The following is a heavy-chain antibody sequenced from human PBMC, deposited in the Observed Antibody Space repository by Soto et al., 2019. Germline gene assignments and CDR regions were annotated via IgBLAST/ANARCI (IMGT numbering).Heavy chain of an antibody. CDR3: ARDSRQLTQGWFDP. CDR1: GGSISSGGYY. Sequence: QVQLQESGPGLVKPSQTLSLTCTVSGGSISSGGYYWSWIRQHPGRGLEGIGYIYYSGSTYYNPSLKSRVTISVDTSKNQFSLKLSSVTAADTAVYYCARDSRQLTQGWFDPWGQGTLVTVSS. D-gene: IGHD6-13*01. V-gene: IGHV4-31*03. J-gene: IGHJ5*02. CDR2: IYYSGST.